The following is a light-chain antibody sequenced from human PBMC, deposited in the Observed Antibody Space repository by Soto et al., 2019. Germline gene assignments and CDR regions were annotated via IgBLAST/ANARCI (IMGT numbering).Light chain of an antibody. CDR1: SSDVGGYNY. CDR3: SSYTGAYTLV. J-gene: IGLJ1*01. Sequence: QSVLTQPASVSGSPGQSITISCTGTSSDVGGYNYVSWYQQHPGKAPKLMIYDVSNRPSGVSNRFSGSKSGNTASLTISGLQAEDEADYYCSSYTGAYTLVFGTGTKVTVL. CDR2: DVS. V-gene: IGLV2-14*01.